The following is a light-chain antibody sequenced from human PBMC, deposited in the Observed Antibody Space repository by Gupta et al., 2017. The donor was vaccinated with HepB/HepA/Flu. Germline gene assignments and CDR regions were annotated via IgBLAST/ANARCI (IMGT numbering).Light chain of an antibody. V-gene: IGLV1-44*01. J-gene: IGLJ3*02. CDR2: NDD. CDR3: ASWDDSGSGQV. Sequence: QSLLTQPPSESGTAGQRVIISCFGRSSNIEDKNVSWYKHFPGVAPKLLIFNDDERPSGVPERISASKSGTSASLAIGGLQAEDEGVYYCASWDDSGSGQVFGGGTRLTVL. CDR1: SSNIEDKN.